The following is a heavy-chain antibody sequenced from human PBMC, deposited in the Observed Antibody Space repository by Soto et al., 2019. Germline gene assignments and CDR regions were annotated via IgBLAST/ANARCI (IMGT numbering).Heavy chain of an antibody. D-gene: IGHD3-22*01. J-gene: IGHJ5*02. V-gene: IGHV1-18*01. CDR3: ARGLGYFNSSGCFRNWFDH. CDR1: GYSFRTHG. CDR2: ISTYDDKT. Sequence: QVQLVQSGAEVKTPGASVKVSCRASGYSFRTHGISWVRQAPGQGLEWMGWISTYDDKTNFPQKFQGRITMTADTSTSTAYMELRSLRSDDTAVYFCARGLGYFNSSGCFRNWFDHWGQGTLVSVSS.